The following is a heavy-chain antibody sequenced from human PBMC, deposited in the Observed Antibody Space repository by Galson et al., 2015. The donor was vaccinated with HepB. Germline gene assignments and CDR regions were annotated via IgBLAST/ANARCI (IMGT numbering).Heavy chain of an antibody. J-gene: IGHJ4*02. Sequence: SLRLSCAASGFTFSSDWMNWVRQASGKGLEWVANIDQNGRQKNYVDSVEGRFTISRDNAKNSLYLEMNSLRADDTAVYYCARDPDIVRGVSFDYWGQGALVTVSS. CDR3: ARDPDIVRGVSFDY. V-gene: IGHV3-7*03. CDR2: IDQNGRQK. D-gene: IGHD3-10*01. CDR1: GFTFSSDW.